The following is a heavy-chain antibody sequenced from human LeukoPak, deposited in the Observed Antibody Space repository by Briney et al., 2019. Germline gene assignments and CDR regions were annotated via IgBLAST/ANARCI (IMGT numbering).Heavy chain of an antibody. V-gene: IGHV3-74*01. D-gene: IGHD3-9*01. CDR1: GFTFSTYW. CDR3: ARDRDQLRYFDWSLDV. CDR2: INPDGRST. J-gene: IGHJ6*02. Sequence: GGSLRLSCAASGFTFSTYWMHWVRQAPGKGLVWVSRINPDGRSTTYADSVKGRFTISRDNAKNTLYLQMNSLRAEDTAVYYCARDRDQLRYFDWSLDVWGQGTTVTVSS.